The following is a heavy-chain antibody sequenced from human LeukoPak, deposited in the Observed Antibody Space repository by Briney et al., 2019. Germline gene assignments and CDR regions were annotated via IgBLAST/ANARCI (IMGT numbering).Heavy chain of an antibody. V-gene: IGHV3-23*01. J-gene: IGHJ3*02. CDR2: ISGSGGST. Sequence: GGSLRLSCAASGFTFSSYAMSWVRQASGKGLEWVSAISGSGGSTYYADSVKGRFTISRDNSKNTLYLQMNSLRAEDTAVYYCAKDRPGYSSGWYHDAFDIWGQGTMVTVSS. D-gene: IGHD6-19*01. CDR1: GFTFSSYA. CDR3: AKDRPGYSSGWYHDAFDI.